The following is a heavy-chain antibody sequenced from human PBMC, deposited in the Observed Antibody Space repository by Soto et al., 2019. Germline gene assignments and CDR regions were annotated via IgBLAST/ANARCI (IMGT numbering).Heavy chain of an antibody. V-gene: IGHV2-5*02. D-gene: IGHD3-10*01. Sequence: QITLKESGPTLVKPTQTLTLTCSFSGLSLSTSGEAVGWIRQAPGKALEWLALIYWDDDKLFNPTLKTRLTITKDTSKNQVVLTLTNMDPVDTATYSCAHYVSASPAGWFDPWGQGILVTVSS. CDR3: AHYVSASPAGWFDP. CDR2: IYWDDDK. J-gene: IGHJ5*02. CDR1: GLSLSTSGEA.